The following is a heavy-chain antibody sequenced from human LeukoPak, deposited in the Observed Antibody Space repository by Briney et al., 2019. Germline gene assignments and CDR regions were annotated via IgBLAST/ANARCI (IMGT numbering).Heavy chain of an antibody. D-gene: IGHD2-21*02. CDR2: VYHSGST. J-gene: IGHJ3*02. CDR3: AREVPYCGGDCGPSPDAFDI. CDR1: GYSISSGYY. V-gene: IGHV4-38-2*02. Sequence: SETLSLTCTVSGYSISSGYYWGWLRQPPGKGLEWIGSVYHSGSTYYNPSLKSRVTISVDTSKNQFSLKLSSVTAADTAVYYCAREVPYCGGDCGPSPDAFDIWGQGTMVTVSS.